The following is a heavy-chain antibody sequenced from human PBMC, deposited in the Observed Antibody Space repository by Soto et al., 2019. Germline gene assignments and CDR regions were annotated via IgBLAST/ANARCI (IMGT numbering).Heavy chain of an antibody. V-gene: IGHV3-21*01. Sequence: VGSLRLSCAASGFTFSRYSMNWVRQAPGKGLEWVSSISSTTNYIYYADSMKGRFTVSRDNAKNSVYLDMNSLSAEDTAVYYCARESEDLTSNFDYWGQGTLVTVSS. CDR2: ISSTTNYI. CDR1: GFTFSRYS. CDR3: ARESEDLTSNFDY. J-gene: IGHJ4*02.